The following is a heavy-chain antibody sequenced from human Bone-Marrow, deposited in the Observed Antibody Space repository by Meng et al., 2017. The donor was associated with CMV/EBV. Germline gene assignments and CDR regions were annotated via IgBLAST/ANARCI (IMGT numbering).Heavy chain of an antibody. CDR3: ARGLRTGLNWFDP. J-gene: IGHJ5*02. CDR1: GFTFSSYS. V-gene: IGHV3-21*01. Sequence: GGSLRPSCAASGFTFSSYSMNWVRQAPGKGLEWVSSISSSSSYIYYADSVKGRFTISRDNAKNSLYLQMNSLRAEDTAVYYCARGLRTGLNWFDPWGQGTLVTVSS. CDR2: ISSSSSYI. D-gene: IGHD3/OR15-3a*01.